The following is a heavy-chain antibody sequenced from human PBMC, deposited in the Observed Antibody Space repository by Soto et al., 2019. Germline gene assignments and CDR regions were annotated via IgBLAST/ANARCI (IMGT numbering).Heavy chain of an antibody. CDR1: GGSFSGYY. V-gene: IGHV4-34*01. J-gene: IGHJ3*02. D-gene: IGHD1-26*01. Sequence: QVQLQQWGAGLLKPSETLSLTCAVYGGSFSGYYWSWIRRPPGKGLEWIGEINHSGSTNYNPSLKSRVTISVDTSKNQFSLKLSSVTVADTAVYYCARDRSGSYYYDAFDIWGQGTMVTVSS. CDR2: INHSGST. CDR3: ARDRSGSYYYDAFDI.